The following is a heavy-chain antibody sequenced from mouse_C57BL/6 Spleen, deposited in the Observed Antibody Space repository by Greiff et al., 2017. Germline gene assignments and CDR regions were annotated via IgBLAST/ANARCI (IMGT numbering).Heavy chain of an antibody. CDR1: GFTFSDYG. V-gene: IGHV5-17*01. D-gene: IGHD2-1*01. CDR3: ARSSTRTDYFDY. CDR2: ISSGSSTI. Sequence: EVKLVESGGGLVKPGGSLKLSCAASGFTFSDYGLHWVRPAPEKGLEWVAYISSGSSTIYYADTVKGRFTISRDNAKNTLLLQMTMLRYEDTAMYYCARSSTRTDYFDYWGQGTTLTGSS. J-gene: IGHJ2*01.